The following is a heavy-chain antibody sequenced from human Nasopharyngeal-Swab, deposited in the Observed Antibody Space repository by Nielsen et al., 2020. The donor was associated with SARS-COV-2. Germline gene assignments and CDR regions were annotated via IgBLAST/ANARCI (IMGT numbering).Heavy chain of an antibody. CDR1: GYTFTSYY. CDR2: MNPNSGNT. CDR3: ARGGGDWTRIDY. J-gene: IGHJ4*02. D-gene: IGHD2-21*02. V-gene: IGHV1-8*02. Sequence: ASVKVSCKASGYTFTSYYMHWVRQATGQGLEWMGWMNPNSGNTGYAQKFQGRVTMTRNTSISTAYMELSSLRSEDTAVYYCARGGGDWTRIDYWGQGTLVTVSS.